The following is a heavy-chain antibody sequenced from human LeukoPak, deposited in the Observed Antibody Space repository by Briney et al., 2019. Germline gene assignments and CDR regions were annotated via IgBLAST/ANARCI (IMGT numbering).Heavy chain of an antibody. V-gene: IGHV4-4*07. CDR1: GDSITNFY. CDR3: ARGYKPASGKDGAFDI. CDR2: VYSSGST. Sequence: PSETLSLTCTVSGDSITNFYRSWIRQPAGKGLEWIGRVYSSGSTDYNPSLKSRISTSVDTSRNQFFLRLSSVTAADTALYYCARGYKPASGKDGAFDIWGQGTMVTVSS. J-gene: IGHJ3*02. D-gene: IGHD6-13*01.